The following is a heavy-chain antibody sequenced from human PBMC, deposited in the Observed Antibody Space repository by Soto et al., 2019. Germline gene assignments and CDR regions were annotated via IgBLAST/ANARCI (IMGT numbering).Heavy chain of an antibody. J-gene: IGHJ4*02. Sequence: EVQLLESGGGLVQPGGSLKLSCAASGFTFSSNSMSWVRQAPGKGLEWVSGISGRGGSTYYANSVKGRFTISRDNSENMLYLQIYSLRAEDTAVYSCAKSRDDSWTTYYCDSWGQGTLITVSS. CDR3: AKSRDDSWTTYYCDS. D-gene: IGHD4-4*01. CDR2: ISGRGGST. V-gene: IGHV3-23*01. CDR1: GFTFSSNS.